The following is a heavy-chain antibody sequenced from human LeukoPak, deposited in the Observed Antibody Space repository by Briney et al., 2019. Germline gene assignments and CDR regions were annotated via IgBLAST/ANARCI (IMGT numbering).Heavy chain of an antibody. CDR3: AKAPILVGATQEAFDI. Sequence: GGSLRLSCAASGFTFSSYAMSWVRQAPGKGLEWVSAISGSGGSTYYADSVKGRFTISRDNPKNTLYLQMNSLRAEDTAVYYCAKAPILVGATQEAFDIWGQGTMVTVSS. J-gene: IGHJ3*02. V-gene: IGHV3-23*01. CDR2: ISGSGGST. D-gene: IGHD1-26*01. CDR1: GFTFSSYA.